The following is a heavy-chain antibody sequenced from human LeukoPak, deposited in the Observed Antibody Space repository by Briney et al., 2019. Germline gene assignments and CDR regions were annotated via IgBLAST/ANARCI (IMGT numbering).Heavy chain of an antibody. J-gene: IGHJ4*02. CDR2: ISSSGNTI. Sequence: PGGSLRLSCAASGFTFSSYEMNWVRQTPGQGLEWVSYISSSGNTIYYADSVKGRFTISRDSAKNSVYLQMNSLRDEDTAVYYCARRAVTGSNYFDYWGQGSLVTVSS. CDR3: ARRAVTGSNYFDY. V-gene: IGHV3-48*03. D-gene: IGHD6-19*01. CDR1: GFTFSSYE.